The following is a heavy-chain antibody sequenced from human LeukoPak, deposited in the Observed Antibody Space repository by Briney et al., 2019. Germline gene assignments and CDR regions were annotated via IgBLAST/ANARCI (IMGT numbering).Heavy chain of an antibody. J-gene: IGHJ4*02. V-gene: IGHV4-61*05. CDR3: ARHSDTAMPLDY. D-gene: IGHD5-18*01. Sequence: NPSETLSLTCTVSGGSLSSSSYYGGWTRQPPGKGLEWIGYIYYSGSTNYNPSLKSRVTISVDTSKNQFSLKLSSVTAADTAVYYCARHSDTAMPLDYWGQGTLVTVAS. CDR2: IYYSGST. CDR1: GGSLSSSSYY.